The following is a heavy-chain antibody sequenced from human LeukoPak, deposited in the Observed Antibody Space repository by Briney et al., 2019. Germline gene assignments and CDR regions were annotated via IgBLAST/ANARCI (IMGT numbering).Heavy chain of an antibody. V-gene: IGHV3-33*01. CDR1: GFTFSSYG. D-gene: IGHD3-3*01. J-gene: IGHJ4*02. Sequence: PGGSLRLSCAASGFTFSSYGMHWVRQAPGKGLEWVAVIWYDGGNKYYADSVKGRFTISRDNSKNTLYLQMNSLRAEDTAVYYCVRDYDFWSGHPPFDYWGQGTLVTVSS. CDR3: VRDYDFWSGHPPFDY. CDR2: IWYDGGNK.